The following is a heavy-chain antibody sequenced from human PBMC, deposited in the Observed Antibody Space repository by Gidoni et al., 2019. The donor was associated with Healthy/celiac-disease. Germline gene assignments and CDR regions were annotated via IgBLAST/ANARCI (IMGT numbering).Heavy chain of an antibody. CDR3: AKTLGGWWELGY. V-gene: IGHV3-9*01. CDR2: IKLNSGII. D-gene: IGHD1-26*01. CDR1: GFTFDDYV. Sequence: EVQLVESGGGLVQPGRSLRLSCAASGFTFDDYVMHWVRQAPGKGLGWVSGIKLNSGIIGYADSVKGRFTISRDNAKNSLYLQMNSLRAEDTALYYCAKTLGGWWELGYWGQGTLVTVSS. J-gene: IGHJ4*02.